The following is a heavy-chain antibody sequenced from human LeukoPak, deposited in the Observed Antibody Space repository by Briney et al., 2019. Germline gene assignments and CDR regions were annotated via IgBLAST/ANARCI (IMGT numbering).Heavy chain of an antibody. Sequence: GGSLRLSCAASGFTFSSNSMNWVRQAPGKGLEWVSYISRSSDTRYYADSVEGRFTISRDNAENSLYLQMNSLGAEDTAVYYCARATVVVVAATRRVNWFDPWGQGTLVTVSS. V-gene: IGHV3-48*04. D-gene: IGHD2-15*01. CDR2: ISRSSDTR. J-gene: IGHJ5*02. CDR1: GFTFSSNS. CDR3: ARATVVVVAATRRVNWFDP.